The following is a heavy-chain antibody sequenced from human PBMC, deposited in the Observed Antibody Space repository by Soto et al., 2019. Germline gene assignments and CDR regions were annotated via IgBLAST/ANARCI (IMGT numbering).Heavy chain of an antibody. CDR2: ISSSGGTI. Sequence: GGSLRLSCGASGFSFSDDYMSWIRQAPGKGLEWVSYISSSGGTIYYADSVKGRFTISRDNAKNSLFLQMNSLRADDTAVYYCARASSPRDPWLDYWGQGTLVTVSS. D-gene: IGHD5-18*01. CDR3: ARASSPRDPWLDY. J-gene: IGHJ4*02. V-gene: IGHV3-11*01. CDR1: GFSFSDDY.